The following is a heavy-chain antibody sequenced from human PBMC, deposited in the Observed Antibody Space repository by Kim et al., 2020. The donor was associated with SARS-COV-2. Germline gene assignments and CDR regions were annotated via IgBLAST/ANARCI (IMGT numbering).Heavy chain of an antibody. CDR3: ARHVCGSSWAYYYGMDV. V-gene: IGHV4-59*08. CDR1: GGSISSYY. J-gene: IGHJ6*02. D-gene: IGHD6-13*01. CDR2: IYYSGST. Sequence: SETLSLTCTVSGGSISSYYWSWIRQPPGKGLEWIGYIYYSGSTNYNPSLKSRVTISVDTSKNQFSLKLSSVTAADTAVYYCARHVCGSSWAYYYGMDVWGQGTTVTVSS.